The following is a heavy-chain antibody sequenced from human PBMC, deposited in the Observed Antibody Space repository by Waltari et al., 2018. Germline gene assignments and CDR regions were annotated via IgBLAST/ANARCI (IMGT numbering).Heavy chain of an antibody. Sequence: QVQLQESGPGLVKPSETLSLTCAVSNFYISNGYYWGWIRQPPGKGLEWIGSMYYRGTTYYNPSLKGRVTISVDTSKNNLFLNLNSVTATDTAVYYCARDVEGDGVLYGSPRRFDYWGQGILVTVSS. CDR3: ARDVEGDGVLYGSPRRFDY. J-gene: IGHJ4*02. CDR2: MYYRGTT. D-gene: IGHD3-10*01. CDR1: NFYISNGYY. V-gene: IGHV4-38-2*02.